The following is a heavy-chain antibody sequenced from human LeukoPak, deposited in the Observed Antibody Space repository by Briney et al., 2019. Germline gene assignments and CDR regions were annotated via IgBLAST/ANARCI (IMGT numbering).Heavy chain of an antibody. CDR2: IYPGDSDT. CDR1: GYSFTSYW. Sequence: GESLKISCKGSGYSFTSYWIGWVRQMPGKGLEWVGIIYPGDSDTRYSPSFQGQVTISADKSISTAYLQWGSLKASDTAMYYCARSTPSIAESSAFDIWGQGTMVTVSS. CDR3: ARSTPSIAESSAFDI. D-gene: IGHD6-6*01. V-gene: IGHV5-51*01. J-gene: IGHJ3*02.